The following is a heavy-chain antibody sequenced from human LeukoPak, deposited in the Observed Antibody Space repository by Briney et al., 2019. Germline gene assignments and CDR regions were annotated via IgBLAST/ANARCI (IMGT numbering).Heavy chain of an antibody. Sequence: SETLSLTCTVSGASISSYYWSWIRQPPGNGLQWIGYIYDSGSATYNPSLRSRVTISVDTSKDQFSLELSSVPAADTAVYDCARVMEGDYGAMDVWGQGTTVTVSS. CDR3: ARVMEGDYGAMDV. V-gene: IGHV4-59*01. J-gene: IGHJ6*02. CDR2: IYDSGSA. D-gene: IGHD3-3*01. CDR1: GASISSYY.